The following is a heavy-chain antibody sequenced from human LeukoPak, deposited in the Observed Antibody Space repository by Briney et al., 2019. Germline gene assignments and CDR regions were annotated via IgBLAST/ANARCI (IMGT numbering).Heavy chain of an antibody. J-gene: IGHJ4*02. CDR3: ARGIYYETSGYYPAFFDY. V-gene: IGHV3-21*01. D-gene: IGHD3-22*01. CDR2: ISSSSSYI. Sequence: PGGSLRLSCAPSGFTFSSYIMNWVRQAPGKGLEWVSSISSSSSYIYYADSVKGRFTISRDNAKNSLFLQMNSLRAEDTAVYFCARGIYYETSGYYPAFFDYWGQGTLVTVSS. CDR1: GFTFSSYI.